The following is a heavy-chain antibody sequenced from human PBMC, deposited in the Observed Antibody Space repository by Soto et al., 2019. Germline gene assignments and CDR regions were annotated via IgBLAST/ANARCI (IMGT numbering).Heavy chain of an antibody. Sequence: QVQLVQSGSEVKKPWASVKVSCKASGYTFTAYGFNWVRQAPGQGLEWMGWISVYTGNTNYAQNLQGRVTMTTDTSTRTAYMELRGLRSDDTAVYYCVRGRAYCGGDCYLLDYWGQGTPVTVSS. V-gene: IGHV1-18*01. CDR2: ISVYTGNT. CDR3: VRGRAYCGGDCYLLDY. CDR1: GYTFTAYG. D-gene: IGHD2-21*02. J-gene: IGHJ4*02.